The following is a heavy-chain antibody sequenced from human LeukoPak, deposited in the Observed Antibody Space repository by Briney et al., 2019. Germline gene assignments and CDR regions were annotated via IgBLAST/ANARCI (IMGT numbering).Heavy chain of an antibody. D-gene: IGHD3-16*02. CDR1: TFTFSDFG. CDR2: ISGTGGST. CDR3: AKDRLSPNGVLVGAFDV. J-gene: IGHJ3*01. V-gene: IGHV3-23*01. Sequence: GGSLRLSCAASTFTFSDFGMTWVRQRPGKGLEWVSAISGTGGSTFYADSVKGRFIISRDNSKNTLYLQMNSLRGEDTAVYYCAKDRLSPNGVLVGAFDVWGQGTVVTVSS.